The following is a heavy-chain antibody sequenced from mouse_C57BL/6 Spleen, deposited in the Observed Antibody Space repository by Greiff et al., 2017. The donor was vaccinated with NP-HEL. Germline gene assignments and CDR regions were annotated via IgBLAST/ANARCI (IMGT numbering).Heavy chain of an antibody. CDR2: INPGSGGT. V-gene: IGHV1-54*01. CDR3: ARDYGSSYPLDY. CDR1: GYAFTNYL. D-gene: IGHD1-1*01. Sequence: VQLQESGAELVRPGTSVKVSCKASGYAFTNYLIEWVKQRPGQGLEWIGVINPGSGGTNYNEKFKGKATLTADKSSSTAYMQLSSLTSEDSAVYFCARDYGSSYPLDYWGQGTTLTVSS. J-gene: IGHJ2*01.